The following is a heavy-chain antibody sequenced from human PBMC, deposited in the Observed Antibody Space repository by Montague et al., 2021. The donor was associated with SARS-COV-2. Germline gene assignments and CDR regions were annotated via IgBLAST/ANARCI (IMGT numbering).Heavy chain of an antibody. Sequence: VKPTQTLTLTCTFSGFSLSTSGMCVSWIRQPPGKALEWLALIDWDDDKYYSTSLKTRLTISKDTSKNQVVLTMTNMDPVDTATYCCARIRDYDILTGSYSGFDYWGQGTLVTVSS. CDR1: GFSLSTSGMC. V-gene: IGHV2-70*01. CDR3: ARIRDYDILTGSYSGFDY. CDR2: IDWDDDK. D-gene: IGHD3-9*01. J-gene: IGHJ4*02.